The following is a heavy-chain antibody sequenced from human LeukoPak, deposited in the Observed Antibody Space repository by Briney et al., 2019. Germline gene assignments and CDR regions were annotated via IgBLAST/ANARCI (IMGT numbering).Heavy chain of an antibody. CDR2: INHSGST. Sequence: SETLSLTCAVYGGSFSGYYWSWIRQPPGKGLEWIGEINHSGSTNYNPSLKSRVTISVDTSKNQFSLKLNSVTAADTAVYYCARVGGWYSSSWYFDYWGQGTLVTVSS. J-gene: IGHJ4*02. D-gene: IGHD6-13*01. V-gene: IGHV4-34*01. CDR3: ARVGGWYSSSWYFDY. CDR1: GGSFSGYY.